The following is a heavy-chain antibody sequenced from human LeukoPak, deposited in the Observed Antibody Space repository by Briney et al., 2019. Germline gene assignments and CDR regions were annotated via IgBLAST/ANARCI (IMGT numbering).Heavy chain of an antibody. D-gene: IGHD3-16*02. CDR2: ISGSGGST. Sequence: GGSLRLSCAASGFTFSSYAMSWVRQAPGKGLEWVSAISGSGGSTYYADSVKGRFTISRDNSKNTLYLQMNSLRAEDTAVYYCAKQETPYDYIWGSYRLFSSRSWFDPWGQGTLVTVSS. J-gene: IGHJ5*02. V-gene: IGHV3-23*01. CDR1: GFTFSSYA. CDR3: AKQETPYDYIWGSYRLFSSRSWFDP.